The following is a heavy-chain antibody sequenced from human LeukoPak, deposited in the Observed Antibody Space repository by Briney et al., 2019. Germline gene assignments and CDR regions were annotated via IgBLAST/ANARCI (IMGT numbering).Heavy chain of an antibody. CDR2: IYDGSNK. Sequence: GGSLRLSCAASGFTFSSYAMHWVRQAPGKGLEWVAVIYDGSNKYYADSVKGRFTISRDNSKNTLYLQMNSPRAEDTAVYYCAKFFTDYDFWSGLRYFDYWGQGTLVTVSS. CDR1: GFTFSSYA. J-gene: IGHJ4*02. D-gene: IGHD3-3*01. CDR3: AKFFTDYDFWSGLRYFDY. V-gene: IGHV3-30-3*02.